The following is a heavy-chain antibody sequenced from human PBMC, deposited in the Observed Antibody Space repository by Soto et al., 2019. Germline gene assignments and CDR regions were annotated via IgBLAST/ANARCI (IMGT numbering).Heavy chain of an antibody. CDR1: GFTFGDYN. J-gene: IGHJ6*02. Sequence: PGGSLRLSCVASGFTFGDYNMNWLRQTPGKGLEWVSSIASRSNYIYYADSLKGRFTVSRDNARNSLYLQVDNLRAEDTAVYYCARNRRIAVEMDVWGQGTTVTVSS. V-gene: IGHV3-21*01. CDR3: ARNRRIAVEMDV. CDR2: IASRSNYI. D-gene: IGHD2-21*01.